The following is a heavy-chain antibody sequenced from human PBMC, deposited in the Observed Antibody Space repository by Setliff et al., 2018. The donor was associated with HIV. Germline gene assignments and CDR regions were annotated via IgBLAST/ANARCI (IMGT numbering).Heavy chain of an antibody. CDR1: GGSINSTSYY. J-gene: IGHJ2*01. CDR2: IYHTGST. V-gene: IGHV4-39*07. CDR3: ARNFGDYFEIHFDL. Sequence: PSETLSLTCTVSGGSINSTSYYWGWIRQPPGNGLEWIGSIYHTGSTYYNPSLKSRVTISVDTSKNQFSLKLSSVTAADTAVYYCARNFGDYFEIHFDLWGRGTLVTVSS. D-gene: IGHD4-17*01.